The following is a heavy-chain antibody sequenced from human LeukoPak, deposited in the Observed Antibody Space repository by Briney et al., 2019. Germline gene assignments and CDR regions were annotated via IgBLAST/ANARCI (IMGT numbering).Heavy chain of an antibody. Sequence: GGSLRLSCVGSGFTLSSSWLNWFRQAPGKGLEWVANIKPDGSEYYYVDSVKGRFTISRDNAQNSLYLQMSSLVADDTAVYYCARDVSRPFDYWGQGTLVTVSS. V-gene: IGHV3-7*01. J-gene: IGHJ4*02. CDR3: ARDVSRPFDY. CDR2: IKPDGSEY. CDR1: GFTLSSSW.